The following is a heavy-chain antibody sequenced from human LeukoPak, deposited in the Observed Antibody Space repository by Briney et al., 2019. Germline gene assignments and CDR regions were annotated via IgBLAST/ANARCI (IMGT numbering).Heavy chain of an antibody. CDR1: GGSFSGYY. CDR3: ARTGLGYYYYYMDV. Sequence: PSETLSLTCAVYGGSFSGYYWSWIRQPPGKGLEWIGEINHSGSTNYNPSLKSRVTISVDTSKNQFSLKLSSVTAADTAVYYCARTGLGYYYYYMDVWGKGTTVTVSS. V-gene: IGHV4-34*01. J-gene: IGHJ6*03. CDR2: INHSGST. D-gene: IGHD3-16*01.